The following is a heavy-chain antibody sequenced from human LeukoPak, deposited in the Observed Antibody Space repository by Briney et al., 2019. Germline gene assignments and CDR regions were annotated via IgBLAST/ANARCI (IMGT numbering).Heavy chain of an antibody. V-gene: IGHV3-11*03. D-gene: IGHD2-2*01. J-gene: IGHJ4*02. CDR3: ARQGSRNYFDY. CDR2: ISSSSSYT. CDR1: GFTFSDYY. Sequence: GGSLRLSCAASGFTFSDYYMSWIRQAPGKGLEWVSYISSSSSYTNYADSVKGRFTIPRDNAKNSLYLQMNSLRAEDTAVYYCARQGSRNYFDYWGQGTLVTVSS.